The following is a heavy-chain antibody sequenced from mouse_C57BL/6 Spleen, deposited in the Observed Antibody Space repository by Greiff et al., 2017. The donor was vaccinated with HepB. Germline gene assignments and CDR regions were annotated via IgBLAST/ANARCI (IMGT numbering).Heavy chain of an antibody. V-gene: IGHV1-66*01. CDR1: GYSFTSYY. Sequence: QVQLQQSGPELVKPGASVKISCKASGYSFTSYYIHWVKQRPGQGLEWIGWIYPGSGNTKYNEKFKGKATLTADTSSSTAYMQLSSLTSEDSAVYYCARSSHYYGSSPFAYWGQGTLVTVSA. CDR2: IYPGSGNT. D-gene: IGHD1-1*01. J-gene: IGHJ3*01. CDR3: ARSSHYYGSSPFAY.